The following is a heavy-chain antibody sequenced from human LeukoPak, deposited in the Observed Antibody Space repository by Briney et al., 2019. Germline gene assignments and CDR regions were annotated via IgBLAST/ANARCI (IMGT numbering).Heavy chain of an antibody. CDR1: GGSISSYY. V-gene: IGHV4-4*07. Sequence: SETLSLTCTVSGGSISSYYWSWIRQPAGKGLEWIGRIYTSGSTNYNPSLKSRVTMSVDTSKNQFSLKLSSVTAADTAVYYCAREKQQLETYYYYYMDVWGKGTTVTISS. CDR3: AREKQQLETYYYYYMDV. D-gene: IGHD6-13*01. CDR2: IYTSGST. J-gene: IGHJ6*03.